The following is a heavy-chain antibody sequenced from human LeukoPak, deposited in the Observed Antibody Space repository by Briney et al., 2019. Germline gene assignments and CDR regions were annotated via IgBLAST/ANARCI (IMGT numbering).Heavy chain of an antibody. CDR1: GFTFRKYW. CDR2: INPDDEST. J-gene: IGHJ1*01. D-gene: IGHD2-2*01. Sequence: GGSLRLSCVASGFTFRKYWLHWVRQAPGKGLEWVSRINPDDESTSYADSVRGRFTISRDNAKNTLYLQMNSLRAEDTAVYYCATYSSSNGREFQYWGQGTLVTVSS. V-gene: IGHV3-74*01. CDR3: ATYSSSNGREFQY.